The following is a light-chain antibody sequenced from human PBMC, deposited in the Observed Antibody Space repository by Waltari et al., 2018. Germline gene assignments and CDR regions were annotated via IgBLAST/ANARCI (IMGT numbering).Light chain of an antibody. CDR1: SSDVGSYNR. J-gene: IGLJ3*02. CDR3: RSYTSSSTWV. V-gene: IGLV2-18*02. CDR2: EVN. Sequence: QSALTQPPSVSGSPGQSVIISCTGTSSDVGSYNRVSWYQPPPGTAPKLMIYEVNNRPSGVPDRFSGSKSGNTASLTISGLQAEDEADYYCRSYTSSSTWVFGGGTKLTVL.